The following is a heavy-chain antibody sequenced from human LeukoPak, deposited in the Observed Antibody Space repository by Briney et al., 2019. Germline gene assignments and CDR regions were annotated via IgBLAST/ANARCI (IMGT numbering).Heavy chain of an antibody. CDR1: GYTFTSYG. V-gene: IGHV1-18*01. CDR3: ARPQKGDTPGNWFDP. CDR2: ISAYNGNT. D-gene: IGHD2-2*02. J-gene: IGHJ5*02. Sequence: GASVKVSCKASGYTFTSYGISWVRQAPGQGLEWMGWISAYNGNTNYAQKLQGRVTMTTDTSTSTAYMELRSLRSDDTAAYYCARPQKGDTPGNWFDPWGQGTLVTVSS.